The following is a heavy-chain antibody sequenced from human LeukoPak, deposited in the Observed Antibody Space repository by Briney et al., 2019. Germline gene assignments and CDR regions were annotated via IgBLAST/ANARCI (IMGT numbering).Heavy chain of an antibody. D-gene: IGHD3-22*01. CDR1: GGTFSSYA. J-gene: IGHJ4*02. CDR3: ARDTGDSSGYYYDFDY. Sequence: SVKVSCKASGGTFSSYAISWVRQAPGQGLEWMGGAIPIFGTANYAQKFQGRVTITTDESTSTAYMELSSLRSEDTAVYYCARDTGDSSGYYYDFDYWGQGTLVTVSS. CDR2: AIPIFGTA. V-gene: IGHV1-69*05.